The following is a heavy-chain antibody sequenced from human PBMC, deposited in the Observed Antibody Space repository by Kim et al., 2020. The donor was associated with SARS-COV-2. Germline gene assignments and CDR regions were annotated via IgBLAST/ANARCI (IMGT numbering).Heavy chain of an antibody. CDR1: GFTFGDYA. J-gene: IGHJ4*02. Sequence: GGSLRLSCTASGFTFGDYAMSWFRQAPGKGLEWVGFIRSKAYGGTTEYAASVKGRFTISRDDSKSIAYLQMNSLKTEDTAVYYCTRDMSANYYGSGSYSYWGQGTLVTVSS. CDR3: TRDMSANYYGSGSYSY. V-gene: IGHV3-49*03. D-gene: IGHD3-10*01. CDR2: IRSKAYGGTT.